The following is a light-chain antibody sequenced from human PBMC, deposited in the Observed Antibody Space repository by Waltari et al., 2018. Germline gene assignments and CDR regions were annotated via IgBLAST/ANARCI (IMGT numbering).Light chain of an antibody. J-gene: IGLJ6*01. CDR1: SRHIGRSNL. CDR2: DST. V-gene: IGLV2-23*01. CDR3: CAYAGSDTFI. Sequence: QSALTQPASMSGSPGQSITISCTGSSRHIGRSNLVSWSQQHPGKAPKLIIYDSTNRPSGVSDRFSASKSGSTASLTISGLQGEDEADYYCCAYAGSDTFIFGGGTQVTV.